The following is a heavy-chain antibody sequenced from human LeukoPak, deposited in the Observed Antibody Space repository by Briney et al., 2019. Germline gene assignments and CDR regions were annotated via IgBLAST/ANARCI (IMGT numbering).Heavy chain of an antibody. V-gene: IGHV3-30-3*01. Sequence: GRSLRLSCAASGFTFSSYAMHWVRQAPGKGLEWVAVISYDGSNKYYADSVKGRFTISRDNSKNTLYLQMNSLRAEDTAVYYCASHCTNGVCYTLPEGGMDVWGQGTTDTVSS. J-gene: IGHJ6*02. D-gene: IGHD2-8*01. CDR3: ASHCTNGVCYTLPEGGMDV. CDR2: ISYDGSNK. CDR1: GFTFSSYA.